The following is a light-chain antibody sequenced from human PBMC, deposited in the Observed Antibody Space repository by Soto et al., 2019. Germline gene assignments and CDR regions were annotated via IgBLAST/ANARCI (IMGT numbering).Light chain of an antibody. V-gene: IGKV3-20*01. CDR2: GAS. J-gene: IGKJ1*01. CDR3: QQYDSSPQT. CDR1: QRVSNNY. Sequence: EIVLTQSPGTLSLSPGERATLSCRASQRVSNNYLAWYQQKPGQAPRLLIYGASRRATGIPDRFSGSGSGTDFTITNSRLEPEDFAVYYCQQYDSSPQTFGQGTNVEIK.